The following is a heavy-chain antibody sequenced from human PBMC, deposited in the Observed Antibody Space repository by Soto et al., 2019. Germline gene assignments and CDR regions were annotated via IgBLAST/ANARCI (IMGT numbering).Heavy chain of an antibody. CDR3: ARERDGMDV. CDR1: GFTFNTFA. J-gene: IGHJ6*02. V-gene: IGHV3-33*01. Sequence: QVQLVESGGGVVQPGRSLRLSCATSGFTFNTFAMHWVRQAPGKGLEWVAVIWYDGSNKYSSDSVKGRFTISRDNSKNTLYLQMNSLRAEDTAVYYCARERDGMDVWGQGTTVTVSS. CDR2: IWYDGSNK.